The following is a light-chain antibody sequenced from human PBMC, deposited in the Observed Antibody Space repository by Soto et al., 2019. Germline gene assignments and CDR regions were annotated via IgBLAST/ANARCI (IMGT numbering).Light chain of an antibody. V-gene: IGKV3-15*01. CDR1: QSVSSN. CDR2: GAS. CDR3: QQYNNGYWGT. Sequence: EIVMTQSPATLSVSPGERATLSCSASQSVSSNLAWYQQKPGQAPRLLIYGASTRATGIPARFSGSVSGTEFPLTISILQSEDFAVYYCQQYNNGYWGTLGQGTKVYIK. J-gene: IGKJ1*01.